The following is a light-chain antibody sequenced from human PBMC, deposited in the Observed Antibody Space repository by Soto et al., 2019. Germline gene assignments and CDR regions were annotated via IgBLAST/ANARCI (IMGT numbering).Light chain of an antibody. CDR3: AAWDDSLIAYV. V-gene: IGLV1-44*01. J-gene: IGLJ1*01. CDR1: SSHIGTNF. CDR2: SNN. Sequence: QSVLTQLPSASGTPGQRVSICCSGSSSHIGTNFVDWYQQLPGPAPKLLIYSNNQRPSGVPARFSGSKSGTSASLAISGLQSDDEADYYCAAWDDSLIAYVFGSGTKLTVL.